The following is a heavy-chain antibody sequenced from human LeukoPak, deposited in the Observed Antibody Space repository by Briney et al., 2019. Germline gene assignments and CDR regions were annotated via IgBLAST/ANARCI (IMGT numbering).Heavy chain of an antibody. V-gene: IGHV3-7*01. CDR1: GFTFSSYW. CDR2: IRQDGSEK. D-gene: IGHD3-22*01. Sequence: TGGSLRLSCAASGFTFSSYWMNWVRQAPGKGLEWVANIRQDGSEKNYVDSVKGRFTISRDNAKNSLYLQMNSLRAEDTAVYYCARAGYYYDSSGYYLYWGQGTLVTVSS. J-gene: IGHJ4*02. CDR3: ARAGYYYDSSGYYLY.